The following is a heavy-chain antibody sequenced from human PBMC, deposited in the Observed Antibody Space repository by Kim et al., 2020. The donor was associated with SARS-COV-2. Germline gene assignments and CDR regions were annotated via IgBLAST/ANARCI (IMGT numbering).Heavy chain of an antibody. J-gene: IGHJ4*02. CDR1: GFTFANYA. CDR3: ARGGGSGSYWGYYFDY. Sequence: GGSLRLSCAASGFTFANYAMHWVRQAPGKGLEWVSLFSWDGSSTYYADSVEGRFTISRDNSKNSLYLQMNSLRTEDTAFYYCARGGGSGSYWGYYFDYWGQGTLVTVSS. D-gene: IGHD3-10*01. V-gene: IGHV3-43*01. CDR2: FSWDGSST.